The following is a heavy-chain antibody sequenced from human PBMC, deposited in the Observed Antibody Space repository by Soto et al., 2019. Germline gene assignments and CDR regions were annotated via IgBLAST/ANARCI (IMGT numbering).Heavy chain of an antibody. CDR2: IYTGGST. J-gene: IGHJ4*02. CDR1: GFTVSSNY. V-gene: IGHV3-66*01. CDR3: ARNRYLDY. D-gene: IGHD3-16*02. Sequence: EVQLVESGGGLVQPGESLTLYYAASGFTVSSNYMSWVRQAPGKGLEWVSVIYTGGSTYYADSVKGRFTIYRDNSKNTLYLQMDSLRDEDTAVYYCARNRYLDYWGQGTLVTVSS.